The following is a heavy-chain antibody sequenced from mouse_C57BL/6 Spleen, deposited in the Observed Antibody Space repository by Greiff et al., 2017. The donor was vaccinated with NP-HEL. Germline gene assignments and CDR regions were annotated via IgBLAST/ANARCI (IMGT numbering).Heavy chain of an antibody. CDR2: ISSGGSYT. V-gene: IGHV5-6*01. D-gene: IGHD2-4*01. CDR3: ARRGDYDDWYFDV. CDR1: GFTFSSYG. Sequence: EVQVVESGGDLVKPGGSLKLSCAASGFTFSSYGMSWVRQTPDKRLEWVATISSGGSYTYYPDSVKGRFTISRDNAKNTLYLQMSSLKSEDTAMYYCARRGDYDDWYFDVWGTGTTVTVSS. J-gene: IGHJ1*03.